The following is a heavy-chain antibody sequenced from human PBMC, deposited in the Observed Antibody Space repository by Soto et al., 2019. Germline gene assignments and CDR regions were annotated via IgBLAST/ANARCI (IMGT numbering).Heavy chain of an antibody. CDR1: GFTLSGYA. J-gene: IGHJ6*02. D-gene: IGHD3-10*01. CDR3: ARLARSGDDSMDV. Sequence: EVQLAESGGGLAQPGGSLRLSCAASGFTLSGYAMDWVRQAPGKGLEYVSDISRNGVGTYYANSVQGRFTISRDNAKNTVYLQMDSLRPEDMAVYYCARLARSGDDSMDVWGQGTTVTVSS. V-gene: IGHV3-64*01. CDR2: ISRNGVGT.